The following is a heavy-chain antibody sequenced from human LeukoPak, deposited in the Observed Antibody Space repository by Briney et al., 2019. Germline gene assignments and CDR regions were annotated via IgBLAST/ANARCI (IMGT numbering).Heavy chain of an antibody. CDR1: GFTFSSDG. V-gene: IGHV3-21*01. CDR2: VISSSSYI. D-gene: IGHD1-1*01. CDR3: ARDQRATASTGSYFDY. Sequence: GGSLRLSCAASGFTFSSDGMNSVRQAPGKGLELVSSVISSSSYIYYADSVKGRFTISRDNAKNSLSLQMNSLSAEDTAVYYCARDQRATASTGSYFDYWGQGTLVTVSS. J-gene: IGHJ4*02.